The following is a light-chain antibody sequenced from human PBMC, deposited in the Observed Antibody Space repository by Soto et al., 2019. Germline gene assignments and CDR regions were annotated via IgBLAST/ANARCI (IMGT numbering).Light chain of an antibody. V-gene: IGKV1-5*01. CDR2: DVS. Sequence: DIQMTQSPSTLSASVGDRVTITCRASQSISTWLAWYQQKPGKAPKLLIYDVSNLESGVPSRFSGSGSGTEFTLTISSLQPDDFATYYCQHYNRFSETFGQGTKVEIK. CDR1: QSISTW. J-gene: IGKJ1*01. CDR3: QHYNRFSET.